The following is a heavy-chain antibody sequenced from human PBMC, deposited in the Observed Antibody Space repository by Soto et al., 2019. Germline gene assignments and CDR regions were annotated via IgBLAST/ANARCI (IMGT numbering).Heavy chain of an antibody. J-gene: IGHJ4*02. D-gene: IGHD5-18*01. Sequence: SETLSLTCTVSGDSITSYNWNWLHQPPGKALEWTGYVYSSGSTNYNPSLKSRVTISVDTSKNQFSLKLSSVTAADTAVYSCARTPWDGYTGYYFDYWGQGTLVTVSS. CDR1: GDSITSYN. CDR3: ARTPWDGYTGYYFDY. CDR2: VYSSGST. V-gene: IGHV4-59*12.